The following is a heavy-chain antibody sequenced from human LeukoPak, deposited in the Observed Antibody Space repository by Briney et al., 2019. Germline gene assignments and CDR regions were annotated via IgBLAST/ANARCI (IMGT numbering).Heavy chain of an antibody. CDR2: IKSKTDGGTT. D-gene: IGHD1/OR15-1a*01. CDR1: GFTFSNAW. J-gene: IGHJ4*02. Sequence: GGSLRLSCAASGFTFSNAWMSWVRQAPGKGLEWVGRIKSKTDGGTTDYAAPVKGRFTIPRDDSKNTLYLQMNSLKTEDAAVYYCTTGIAGATSFDYWGQGTLVTVSS. CDR3: TTGIAGATSFDY. V-gene: IGHV3-15*01.